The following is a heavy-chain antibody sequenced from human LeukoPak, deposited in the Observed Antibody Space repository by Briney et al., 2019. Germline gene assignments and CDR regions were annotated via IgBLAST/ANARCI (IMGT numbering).Heavy chain of an antibody. Sequence: SETLSLTCAVYGGSFCGYYWSWIRQPPGKGLEWIGEINHSGSSNYNRSLKSRVTISVDTSKNQFSLKLSSVTAADTAVYYCAIKRGWLVRSPIDYWGQGTLVTVSS. J-gene: IGHJ4*02. CDR3: AIKRGWLVRSPIDY. CDR1: GGSFCGYY. V-gene: IGHV4-34*01. CDR2: INHSGSS. D-gene: IGHD6-19*01.